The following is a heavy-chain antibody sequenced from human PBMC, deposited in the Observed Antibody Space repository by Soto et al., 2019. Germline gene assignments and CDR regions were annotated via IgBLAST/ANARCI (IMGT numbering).Heavy chain of an antibody. J-gene: IGHJ3*02. CDR2: IIPMLNIT. CDR1: GGTFSTYT. Sequence: QVQLVQSGAEVKKPGSSVKVSCKASGGTFSTYTIIWVRQAPGQGLEWMGRIIPMLNITNTAQSFQDRVTIIAHKSTSTAYLELSTLRSDDTAMYFCTLGSWSAETFDIWGRGTMVTVSS. CDR3: TLGSWSAETFDI. D-gene: IGHD6-13*01. V-gene: IGHV1-69*02.